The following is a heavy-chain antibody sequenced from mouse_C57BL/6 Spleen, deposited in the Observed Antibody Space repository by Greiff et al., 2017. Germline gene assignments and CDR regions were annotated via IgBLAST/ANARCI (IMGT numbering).Heavy chain of an antibody. J-gene: IGHJ1*03. D-gene: IGHD1-1*01. CDR1: GYTFTSYW. CDR2: IDPNSGGT. V-gene: IGHV1-72*01. Sequence: QVQLQQPGAELVKPGASVKLSCKASGYTFTSYWMHWVKQRPGRGLEWIGRIDPNSGGTKYNEKFKSKATLTVDKPSGTAYMQLSSLTSEVSAVYYCAMTTVVRYFDVWGTGTTVTVSS. CDR3: AMTTVVRYFDV.